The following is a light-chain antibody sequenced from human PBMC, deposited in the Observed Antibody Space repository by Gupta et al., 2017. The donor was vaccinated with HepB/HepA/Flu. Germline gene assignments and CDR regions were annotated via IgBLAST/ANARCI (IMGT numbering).Light chain of an antibody. V-gene: IGKV1-39*01. J-gene: IGKJ1*01. CDR2: GAS. CDR3: QQSFIVPWT. CDR1: ETIRTS. Sequence: DIQMTQSPSSLSASVGDRVTITCRASETIRTSLNWYQQKPNMAPNLLVSGASNLYSGVPARFSGRGSGTEFTLTITILQPEDFATYYCQQSFIVPWTFGQGTNVETK.